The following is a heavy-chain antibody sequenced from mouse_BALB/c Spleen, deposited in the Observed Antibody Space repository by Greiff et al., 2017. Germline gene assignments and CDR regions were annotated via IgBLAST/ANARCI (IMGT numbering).Heavy chain of an antibody. J-gene: IGHJ2*01. CDR3: ARNPYGNLFDY. CDR1: GFNIKDTY. D-gene: IGHD2-10*02. CDR2: IDPANGNT. Sequence: DVQLQESGAELVKPGASVKLSCTASGFNIKDTYMHWVKQRPEQGLEWIGRIDPANGNTKYDPKFQGKATITADTSSNTAYLQLSSLTSEDTAVYYCARNPYGNLFDYWGQGTTLTVAS. V-gene: IGHV14-3*02.